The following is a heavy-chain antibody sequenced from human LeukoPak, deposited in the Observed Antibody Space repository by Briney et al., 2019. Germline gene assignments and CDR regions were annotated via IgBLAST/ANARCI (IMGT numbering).Heavy chain of an antibody. CDR1: GGAISSYY. V-gene: IGHV4-59*01. Sequence: SETLSLTCTVSGGAISSYYWSWIRQPPGKGLEWIGYIYYSGTTNYNPSLKSRVTISVDTSKNQFSLKLSSVTAADTAVYYCARGVYIAAAQYAYWGQGTLVTVSS. J-gene: IGHJ4*02. CDR3: ARGVYIAAAQYAY. CDR2: IYYSGTT. D-gene: IGHD6-13*01.